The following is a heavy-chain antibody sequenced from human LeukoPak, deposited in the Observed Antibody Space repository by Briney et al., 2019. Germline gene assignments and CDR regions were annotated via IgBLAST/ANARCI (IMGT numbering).Heavy chain of an antibody. CDR1: GFSITSNY. Sequence: TGGSLRLSCAASGFSITSNYMNWVRQAPGKGLEWVSVIYGDDETNYADSVKGRFTISRDNSKNTLYLQLNSLRAEDTAVYYCAREGVMPVAPVKIGTADRPLYEYYALDVWGQGTTVTVSS. D-gene: IGHD2-2*01. J-gene: IGHJ6*02. CDR3: AREGVMPVAPVKIGTADRPLYEYYALDV. V-gene: IGHV3-53*01. CDR2: IYGDDET.